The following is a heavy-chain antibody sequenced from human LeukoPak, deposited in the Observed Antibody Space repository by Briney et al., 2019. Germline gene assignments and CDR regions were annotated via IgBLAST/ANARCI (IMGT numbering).Heavy chain of an antibody. J-gene: IGHJ1*01. D-gene: IGHD6-13*01. CDR1: GFTFSSYG. CDR3: AKDLADSSSWPEYFQH. Sequence: PGGSLRLSCAASGFTFSSYGMHWVRQAPGKGLEWVAFIRYDGSNKYYADSVKGRFTISRDNSKNTLYLQMNGLRAEDTAVYYCAKDLADSSSWPEYFQHWGQGTLVTVSS. CDR2: IRYDGSNK. V-gene: IGHV3-30*02.